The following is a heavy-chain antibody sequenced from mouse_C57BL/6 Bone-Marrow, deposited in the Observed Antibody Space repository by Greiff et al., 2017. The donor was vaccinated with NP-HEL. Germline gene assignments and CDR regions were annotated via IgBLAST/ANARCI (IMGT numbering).Heavy chain of an antibody. V-gene: IGHV1-9*01. CDR3: ARKGYYGTYWYFDV. J-gene: IGHJ1*03. CDR1: GYTFTGYW. CDR2: ILPVCGST. Sequence: VQLVESGAELMKPGASVKLSCKATGYTFTGYWIEWVKQRPGHGLEWIGEILPVCGSTNYNEKFKGKATFTADTSSTTAYMQLSSLTTEDSAIYYCARKGYYGTYWYFDVWGTGTTVTVSS. D-gene: IGHD1-1*01.